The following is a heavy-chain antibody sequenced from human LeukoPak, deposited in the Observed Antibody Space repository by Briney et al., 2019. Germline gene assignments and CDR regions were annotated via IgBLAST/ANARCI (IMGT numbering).Heavy chain of an antibody. CDR3: ARDSSGASWSYWYFDL. Sequence: GGSLRLSCAASGFTFGSFAMAWVRQGPGQGLEGVSAISGSGSATYYAASAKGRFTIARENSKNTVYLQKNSLRAEDTAVYYCARDSSGASWSYWYFDLWGRGNLVTVSS. V-gene: IGHV3-23*01. CDR2: ISGSGSAT. CDR1: GFTFGSFA. J-gene: IGHJ2*01. D-gene: IGHD3-22*01.